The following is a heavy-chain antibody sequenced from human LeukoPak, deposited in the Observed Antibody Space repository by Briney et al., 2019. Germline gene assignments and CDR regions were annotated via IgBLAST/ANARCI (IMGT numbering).Heavy chain of an antibody. V-gene: IGHV3-7*01. Sequence: PGGSLRLSCAASGFTFSSYAMSWVRQAPGKGLEWVANIQKDGSEKHYVASVEGRFTISRDNAETSLFLQLNSLRVGDTAVYYCVRLWDSSGFFGYWGQGALVTVSS. CDR3: VRLWDSSGFFGY. CDR2: IQKDGSEK. J-gene: IGHJ4*02. CDR1: GFTFSSYA. D-gene: IGHD3-22*01.